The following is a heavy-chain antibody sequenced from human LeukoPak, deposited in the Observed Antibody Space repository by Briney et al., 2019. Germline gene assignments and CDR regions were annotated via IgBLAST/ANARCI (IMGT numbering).Heavy chain of an antibody. D-gene: IGHD5-24*01. J-gene: IGHJ3*02. CDR1: GYPISRGSY. CDR2: VYHSGSA. Sequence: ASETLSLTCAVSGYPISRGSYWGWIRQPPGKGLESIGSVYHSGSAYYNPSLKSRVTISVDTSKNQFSLKLTSVTAADTAVYYCAVGLHSGQFAFDIWGQGTMVSVSS. V-gene: IGHV4-38-2*01. CDR3: AVGLHSGQFAFDI.